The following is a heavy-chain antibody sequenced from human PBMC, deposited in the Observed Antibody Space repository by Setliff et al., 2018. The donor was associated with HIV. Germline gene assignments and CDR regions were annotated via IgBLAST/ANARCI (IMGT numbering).Heavy chain of an antibody. CDR3: ARSAYCSGGSCYSGAFDY. CDR1: GYTFSTYA. V-gene: IGHV1-3*01. Sequence: ASVKVSCRASGYTFSTYALHWVRQAPGQRLEWMGWINAGNGDTKYSQKFQGRVTITRDTSASTAYMDVTSLRSEDTAVYYCARSAYCSGGSCYSGAFDYWGQGTLVTVSS. J-gene: IGHJ4*02. D-gene: IGHD2-15*01. CDR2: INAGNGDT.